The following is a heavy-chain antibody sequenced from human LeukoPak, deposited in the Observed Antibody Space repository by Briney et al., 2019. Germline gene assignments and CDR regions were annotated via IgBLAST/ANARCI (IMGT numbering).Heavy chain of an antibody. D-gene: IGHD4-17*01. J-gene: IGHJ5*02. Sequence: SETLSLTCAVYGGSFSGYYWSWIRQPPGKGLEWIGEINHSGSTNYNPSLKSRVTISVDTSKNQFSLKLSSVTAADTAVYYCARARRPTVTHGGWFDPWGQATLVTVSS. CDR1: GGSFSGYY. V-gene: IGHV4-34*01. CDR3: ARARRPTVTHGGWFDP. CDR2: INHSGST.